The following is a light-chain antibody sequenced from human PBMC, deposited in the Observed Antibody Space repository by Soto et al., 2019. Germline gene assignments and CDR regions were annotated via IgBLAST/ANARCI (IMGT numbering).Light chain of an antibody. CDR3: SSLTTSFTDV. CDR2: EVR. V-gene: IGLV2-14*01. Sequence: QSALTQPASVSGSPGQSVAISCTGTSSDVGAYNYISWYQQHPGKAPKLLLSEVRNRPSGVSDRFSGSKSGNTASLTISGLQAEDEADYYCSSLTTSFTDVFGTGTKVTVL. CDR1: SSDVGAYNY. J-gene: IGLJ1*01.